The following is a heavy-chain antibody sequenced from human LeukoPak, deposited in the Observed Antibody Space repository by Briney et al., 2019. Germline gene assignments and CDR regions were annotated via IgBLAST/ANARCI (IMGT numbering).Heavy chain of an antibody. CDR3: ARRSGSYYDY. J-gene: IGHJ4*02. V-gene: IGHV3-21*01. D-gene: IGHD1-26*01. CDR1: GFTFSSYS. Sequence: GGSLRLSCAASGFTFSSYSMNWVRQAPGKGLEWVSSISSSSSYIYYADSVKGRFTVSRDNAKNSLYLQMNSLRAEDTAVYYCARRSGSYYDYWGQGTLVTVSS. CDR2: ISSSSSYI.